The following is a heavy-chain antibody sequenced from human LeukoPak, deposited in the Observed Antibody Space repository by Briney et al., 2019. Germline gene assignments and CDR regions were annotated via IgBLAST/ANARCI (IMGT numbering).Heavy chain of an antibody. CDR1: GFTFSNYG. CDR3: AKDHRYWTYAGSGSYCLHY. D-gene: IGHD3-10*01. CDR2: IRYDGNNK. Sequence: GGSLRLSCAASGFTFSNYGMHWVRQPPGNWLEWVAFIRYDGNNKDYADSVKGRFTISRDDSKNTLYLQMNSLRAEETAVYYCAKDHRYWTYAGSGSYCLHYWGQGTLVTVSS. V-gene: IGHV3-30*02. J-gene: IGHJ4*02.